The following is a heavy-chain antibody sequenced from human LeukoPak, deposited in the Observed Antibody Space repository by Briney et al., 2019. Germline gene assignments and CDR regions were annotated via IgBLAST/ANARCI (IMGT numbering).Heavy chain of an antibody. Sequence: GGSLRLSCAASGFTFSSYAMSWVRQAPGKGLEWVGRIKSKTDGGTTDYAAPVKGRFTISGDDSKNTLYLQMNSLKTEDTAVYYCTTYSSIQLFDYWGQGTLVTVSS. D-gene: IGHD6-13*01. J-gene: IGHJ4*02. CDR1: GFTFSSYA. CDR3: TTYSSIQLFDY. CDR2: IKSKTDGGTT. V-gene: IGHV3-15*01.